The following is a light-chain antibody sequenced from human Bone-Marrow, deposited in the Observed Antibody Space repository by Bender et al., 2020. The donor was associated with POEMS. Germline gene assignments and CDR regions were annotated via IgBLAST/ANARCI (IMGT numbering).Light chain of an antibody. V-gene: IGLV2-23*02. CDR1: SSDVGSYNL. Sequence: QSALTQPASVSGSPGQSITISCTGTSSDVGSYNLVSWYQQHPGKAPKLMIYEVSKRPSGVSNRFSGSKSGNTASLTISGLQAEDEADYYCSSYAGNKNYVFGTGTKVTVL. J-gene: IGLJ1*01. CDR3: SSYAGNKNYV. CDR2: EVS.